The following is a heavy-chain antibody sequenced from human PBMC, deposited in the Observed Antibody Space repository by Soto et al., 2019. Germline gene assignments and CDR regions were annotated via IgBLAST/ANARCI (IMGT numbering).Heavy chain of an antibody. D-gene: IGHD1-7*01. J-gene: IGHJ5*02. CDR3: ARDRLELDWFDT. CDR1: GGSISSGDYN. Sequence: TLCLTCTVSGGSISSGDYNWSWIRQPPGKGLEWIGYIYYSGSTYYNPSLKSRVTISVDTSKNQFSLKLSSVTAADTAVYYCARDRLELDWFDTWGQGTLVTVSP. CDR2: IYYSGST. V-gene: IGHV4-30-4*01.